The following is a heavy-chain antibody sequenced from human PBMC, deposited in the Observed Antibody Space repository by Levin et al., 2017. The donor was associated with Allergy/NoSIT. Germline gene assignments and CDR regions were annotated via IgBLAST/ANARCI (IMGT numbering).Heavy chain of an antibody. CDR2: INRSGRTT. D-gene: IGHD4-17*01. CDR1: GGSFGDHY. Sequence: SETLSLTCAAYGGSFGDHYCNWIRQSPEKGLEWIGEINRSGRTTNYSPSLKSRVTISIDTSNRFSLTLSSVTVADTAVYYCARAGFYGAFDGFDVWGQGTMVTVSS. J-gene: IGHJ3*01. CDR3: ARAGFYGAFDGFDV. V-gene: IGHV4-34*01.